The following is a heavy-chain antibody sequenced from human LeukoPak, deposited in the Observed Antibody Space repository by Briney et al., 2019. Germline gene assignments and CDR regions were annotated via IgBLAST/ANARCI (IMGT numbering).Heavy chain of an antibody. CDR1: GFTFSSYG. CDR2: ISYDGSNK. Sequence: TGGSLRLSCAASGFTFSSYGMHWVRQAPGKGLEWVAVISYDGSNKYYADSVKGRFTISRDNSKNTLYLQMNSLRAEDTAVYYCAKDRPGRAPLDYWGQGTLVTVSS. V-gene: IGHV3-30*18. D-gene: IGHD1-14*01. CDR3: AKDRPGRAPLDY. J-gene: IGHJ4*02.